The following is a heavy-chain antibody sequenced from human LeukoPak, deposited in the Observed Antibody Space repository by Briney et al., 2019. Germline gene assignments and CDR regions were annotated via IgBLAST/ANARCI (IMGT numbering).Heavy chain of an antibody. CDR2: ISSSSSYI. CDR3: ARDRDGYNLFDY. CDR1: GFTFSGYS. V-gene: IGHV3-21*01. Sequence: PGGSLRLSCAASGFTFSGYSMNWVRQAPGKGLEWVSSISSSSSYIYYADSVKGRFTISRDNAKNSLYLQMNSLRAEDTAVYYCARDRDGYNLFDYWGQGTLVTVSS. D-gene: IGHD5-24*01. J-gene: IGHJ4*02.